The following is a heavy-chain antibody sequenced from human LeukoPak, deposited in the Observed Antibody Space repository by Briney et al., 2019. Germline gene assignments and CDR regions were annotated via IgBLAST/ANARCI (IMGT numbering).Heavy chain of an antibody. CDR1: GSSMSNYH. CDR2: IYTNGHT. J-gene: IGHJ4*02. Sequence: SETLSLSCTVSGSSMSNYHWTWIRQPPGEGLEWIGRIYTNGHTNYSPSLRSRVTMSVDTSKNQFSLKVRFVTAADTAVYFCARDHVVVGSTTSFFDYWGQGILVTVSS. CDR3: ARDHVVVGSTTSFFDY. D-gene: IGHD3-22*01. V-gene: IGHV4-4*07.